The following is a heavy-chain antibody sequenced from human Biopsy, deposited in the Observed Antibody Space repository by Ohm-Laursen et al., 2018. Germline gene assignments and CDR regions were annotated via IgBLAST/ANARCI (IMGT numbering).Heavy chain of an antibody. D-gene: IGHD1-1*01. Sequence: SSVKVSCKVSGYTLTELSMHWVRQAPGRGLEWMGGFAPENGKTIYAQKFQGRVTMTEDTSTDTAYMELSSLRSEDTAVYYYAADINVWNVNYWGQGTLVTVSS. CDR3: AADINVWNVNY. CDR1: GYTLTELS. J-gene: IGHJ4*02. V-gene: IGHV1-24*01. CDR2: FAPENGKT.